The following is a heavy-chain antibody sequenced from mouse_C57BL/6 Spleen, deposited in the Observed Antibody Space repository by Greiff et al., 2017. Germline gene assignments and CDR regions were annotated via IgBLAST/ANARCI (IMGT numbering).Heavy chain of an antibody. D-gene: IGHD2-3*01. CDR1: GYTFTGYW. CDR3: ARSAYDGYYDWYFDV. Sequence: VQGVESGAELMKPGASVKLSCKATGYTFTGYWIEWVKQRPGHGLEWIGEILPGSGSTNYNEKVKGKATFTADTSSNTAYMQLSSLTTEDSAIYDCARSAYDGYYDWYFDVWGTGTTVTVSS. CDR2: ILPGSGST. V-gene: IGHV1-9*01. J-gene: IGHJ1*03.